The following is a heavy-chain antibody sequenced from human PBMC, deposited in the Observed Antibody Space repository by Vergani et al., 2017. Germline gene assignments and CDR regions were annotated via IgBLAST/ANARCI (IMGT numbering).Heavy chain of an antibody. V-gene: IGHV3-48*01. Sequence: VQLVESGGGVVQPGRSLRLSCAASGFTFSSYSMNWVRQAPGKGLEWVSYISSSSSTIYYADSVKGRFTISRDNAKNSLYLQMNSLRAEDTAVYYCARGPGATIFGVVIDYYYYGMDVWGQGTTVTVSS. CDR2: ISSSSSTI. CDR3: ARGPGATIFGVVIDYYYYGMDV. CDR1: GFTFSSYS. D-gene: IGHD3-3*01. J-gene: IGHJ6*02.